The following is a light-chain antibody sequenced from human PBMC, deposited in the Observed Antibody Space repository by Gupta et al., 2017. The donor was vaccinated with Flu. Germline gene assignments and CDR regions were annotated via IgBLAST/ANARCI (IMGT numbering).Light chain of an antibody. CDR2: DAS. Sequence: EIVLTQSPATLSLSPGERATLSCRASQSVSSYLAWYQQKPGQAPRLLIYDASNRATGIPARFSGSGSGTDFTLTSSSREPEDFAVYYCQQRSNGYTFGQGTKLEIK. CDR3: QQRSNGYT. J-gene: IGKJ2*01. V-gene: IGKV3-11*01. CDR1: QSVSSY.